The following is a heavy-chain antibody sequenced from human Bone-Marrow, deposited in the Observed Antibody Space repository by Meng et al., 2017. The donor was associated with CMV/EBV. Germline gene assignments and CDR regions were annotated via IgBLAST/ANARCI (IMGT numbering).Heavy chain of an antibody. CDR2: INPNSGGT. J-gene: IGHJ6*02. Sequence: ASVKVSCKASGYTFTGYYMHWVRQAPGQGLEWMGWINPNSGGTNYAQKFQGRVTMTRDTSISTAYMELSRLRSDDTAVYYCARDQGSSSATYGMDVCGQGTTVTVSS. CDR3: ARDQGSSSATYGMDV. CDR1: GYTFTGYY. V-gene: IGHV1-2*02. D-gene: IGHD6-6*01.